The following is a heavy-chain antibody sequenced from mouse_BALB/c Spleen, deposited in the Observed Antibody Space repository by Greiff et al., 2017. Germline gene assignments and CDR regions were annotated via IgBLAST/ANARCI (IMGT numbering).Heavy chain of an antibody. CDR2: INSNGGST. V-gene: IGHV5-6-3*01. Sequence: EVKVVESGGGLVQPGGSLKLSCAASGFTFSSYGMSWVRQTPDKRLELVATINSNGGSTYYPDSVKGRFTISRDNAKNTLYLQMSSLKSEDTAMYYCARGLYYFDYWGQGTTLTVSS. J-gene: IGHJ2*01. CDR3: ARGLYYFDY. CDR1: GFTFSSYG.